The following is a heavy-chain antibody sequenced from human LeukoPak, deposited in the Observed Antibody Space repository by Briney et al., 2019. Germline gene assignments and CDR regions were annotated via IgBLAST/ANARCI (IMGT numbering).Heavy chain of an antibody. CDR2: IYPGDSDT. Sequence: GESLKISCKGSGYSFTSYWIGWVRQMPGKGLEWMGIIYPGDSDTRYSPSFQGQVTISADKSISTAYLQWSSPKASDTAIYYCARPLYCSGGSCYSTHWGRGTLVTVSS. V-gene: IGHV5-51*01. D-gene: IGHD2-15*01. CDR3: ARPLYCSGGSCYSTH. CDR1: GYSFTSYW. J-gene: IGHJ1*01.